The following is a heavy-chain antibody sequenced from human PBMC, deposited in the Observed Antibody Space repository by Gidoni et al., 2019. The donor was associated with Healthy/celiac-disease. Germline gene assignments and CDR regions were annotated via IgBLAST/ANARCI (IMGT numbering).Heavy chain of an antibody. Sequence: QVQLQESGPGLVKPTETLSPTCTVTGASFRSGSYYCSWIRQPPGKGLEWIGSIYYSGSTTYNPSLKSRVTISVDTSKNQFSLTLSSVTAADTAVYYCARERGPNGGWFDPWGQGTLVTVSS. V-gene: IGHV4-61*01. CDR3: ARERGPNGGWFDP. J-gene: IGHJ5*02. D-gene: IGHD3-16*01. CDR2: IYYSGST. CDR1: GASFRSGSYY.